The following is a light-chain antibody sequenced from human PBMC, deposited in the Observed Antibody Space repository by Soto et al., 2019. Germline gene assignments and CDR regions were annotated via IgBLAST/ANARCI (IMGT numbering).Light chain of an antibody. CDR1: QSVGRN. CDR3: QQYNNWPPYT. J-gene: IGKJ2*01. CDR2: GAS. V-gene: IGKV3-15*01. Sequence: EVVMTQSPATLSVSPGERGTLSCRASQSVGRNLAWYQQKPGQAPRLLIYGASTRATGIPARFSGSGSGTEFTLTISSLQSEDFAVYYCQQYNNWPPYTVGQGTKLEIK.